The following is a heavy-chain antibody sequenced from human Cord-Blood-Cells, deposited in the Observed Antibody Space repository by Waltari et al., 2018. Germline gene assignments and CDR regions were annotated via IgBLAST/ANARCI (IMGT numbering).Heavy chain of an antibody. CDR2: ISYDGSNK. J-gene: IGHJ4*02. Sequence: QVQLVESGGGRVEPGRSLRLSCAAYGLTSRSYTHPCVPQAPGKGLEWVGVISYDGSNKYDADAVKGRFTISRDNSKNTLYLQMNSLRAEDTAVYYGGGDSSSWYYFDYWGQGTLVTVSS. D-gene: IGHD6-13*01. V-gene: IGHV3-30*04. CDR3: GGDSSSWYYFDY. CDR1: GLTSRSYT.